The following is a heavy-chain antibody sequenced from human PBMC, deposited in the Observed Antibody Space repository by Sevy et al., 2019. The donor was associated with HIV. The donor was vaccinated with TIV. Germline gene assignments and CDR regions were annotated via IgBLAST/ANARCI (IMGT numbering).Heavy chain of an antibody. V-gene: IGHV3-43*01. CDR2: ISWDGGST. CDR1: GFTFDDYT. Sequence: GGSLRLSCAASGFTFDDYTMHWVRQAPGKGLEWVSLISWDGGSTYYADSVKGRFTISRDNSKNSLYLQMNSLRTEDTALYYCAKDIQVGATAGAAFDIWGQGTMVTVSS. D-gene: IGHD1-26*01. CDR3: AKDIQVGATAGAAFDI. J-gene: IGHJ3*02.